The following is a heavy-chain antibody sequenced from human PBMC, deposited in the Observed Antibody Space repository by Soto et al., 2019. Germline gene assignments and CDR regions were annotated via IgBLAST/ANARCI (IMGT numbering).Heavy chain of an antibody. CDR2: IYYSGST. D-gene: IGHD3-3*01. CDR3: ARGTPDDFWRGYSHFDY. J-gene: IGHJ4*02. CDR1: GGSISSGGYY. Sequence: PSETLSLTCTVSGGSISSGGYYWSWIRQHPGKGLEWIGYIYYSGSTYYNPSLKSRVTISVDTSKNQFSLKLSSVNAADTAVYYCARGTPDDFWRGYSHFDYWRQGTLVTVSS. V-gene: IGHV4-31*03.